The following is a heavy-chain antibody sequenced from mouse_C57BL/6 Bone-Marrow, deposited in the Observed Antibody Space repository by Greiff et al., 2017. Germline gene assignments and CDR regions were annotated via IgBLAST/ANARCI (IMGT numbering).Heavy chain of an antibody. Sequence: EVKLQESGGGLVQPKGSLKLSCAASGFSFNTYAMNWVRQAPGKGLEWVARIRSKSNNYATYYADSVKDRFTISRDDSESMLYLQMNNLKTEDTAMYYCVRSPSYYFDYWGQGTTLTVSS. CDR3: VRSPSYYFDY. J-gene: IGHJ2*01. CDR2: IRSKSNNYAT. CDR1: GFSFNTYA. V-gene: IGHV10-1*01.